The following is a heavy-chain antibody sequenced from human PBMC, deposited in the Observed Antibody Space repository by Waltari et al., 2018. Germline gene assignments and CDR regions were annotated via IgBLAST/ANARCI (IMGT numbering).Heavy chain of an antibody. D-gene: IGHD6-13*01. CDR2: IHHRGIA. CDR1: GHSITSDYY. V-gene: IGHV4-38-2*02. J-gene: IGHJ5*01. Sequence: QVQLQESGPRLVKPSETLSLICSVSGHSITSDYYWAWLRLSPEKGLEWIGTIHHRGIASHSPSLKSRVTLSVVTSKHQFYLRVTSLTAADTAMYFCARAEGVAAGGKAYNYFDSWGQGTLVTVSS. CDR3: ARAEGVAAGGKAYNYFDS.